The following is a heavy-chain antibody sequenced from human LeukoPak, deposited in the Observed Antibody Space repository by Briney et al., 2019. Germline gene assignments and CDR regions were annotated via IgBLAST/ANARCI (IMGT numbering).Heavy chain of an antibody. D-gene: IGHD6-6*01. CDR3: ARETREERYISSIVPYYMDV. CDR2: ISGSGGST. J-gene: IGHJ6*03. V-gene: IGHV3-23*01. Sequence: PGGTLRLSCAASGFTFSSYGMSWVRQAPGKGLEWVSAISGSGGSTYYADSVKGRFTISRDNSKNSLYLQMNSLRAEDTAVYYCARETREERYISSIVPYYMDVWGKGTTVTVSS. CDR1: GFTFSSYG.